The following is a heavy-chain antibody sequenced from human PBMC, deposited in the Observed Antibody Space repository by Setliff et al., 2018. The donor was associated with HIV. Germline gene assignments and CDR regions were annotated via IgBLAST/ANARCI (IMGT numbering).Heavy chain of an antibody. CDR2: INPSGGST. D-gene: IGHD6-19*01. Sequence: GASVKVSCKASGSTFTSYYMHWVRQAPGQGLEWMGIINPSGGSTSYAQKFQGRVTMTRDTSTSTVYMELSSLRSEDTAVYYCARNPRIAVAGTDYYYYMDVWGKGTTVTVSS. V-gene: IGHV1-46*01. CDR3: ARNPRIAVAGTDYYYYMDV. J-gene: IGHJ6*03. CDR1: GSTFTSYY.